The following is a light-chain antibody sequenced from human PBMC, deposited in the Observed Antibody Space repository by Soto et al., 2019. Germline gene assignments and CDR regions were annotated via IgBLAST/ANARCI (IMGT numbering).Light chain of an antibody. V-gene: IGLV2-14*01. J-gene: IGLJ1*01. CDR1: SNDIGTYNY. CDR3: ASFTTTSTRV. Sequence: QSVLTQPASVSGSPGQSITVSCTGTSNDIGTYNYVSWYQQHPGKAPKLIIYEVNNRPPGVSNRFSASKSGNTASLSISGLQAEDEADYYCASFTTTSTRVFGTGTKSPS. CDR2: EVN.